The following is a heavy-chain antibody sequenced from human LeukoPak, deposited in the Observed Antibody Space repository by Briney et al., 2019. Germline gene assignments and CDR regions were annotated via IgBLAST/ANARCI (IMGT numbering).Heavy chain of an antibody. Sequence: SETLSLTCTVSGGSISSGDYYWGWIRQPPGKGLEWIGYIYYGGSTYYNPSLKSRVTISVDTSKNQFSLKLSSVTAADTAVYYCARLGSEGFYFDYWGQGTLVTVSS. D-gene: IGHD3-10*01. CDR1: GGSISSGDYY. CDR3: ARLGSEGFYFDY. J-gene: IGHJ4*02. V-gene: IGHV4-30-4*01. CDR2: IYYGGST.